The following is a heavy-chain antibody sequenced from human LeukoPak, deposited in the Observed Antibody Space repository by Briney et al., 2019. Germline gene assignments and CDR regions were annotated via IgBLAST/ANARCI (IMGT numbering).Heavy chain of an antibody. CDR1: GGSISSDY. J-gene: IGHJ4*02. D-gene: IGHD3-16*01. CDR3: ARGAVFDY. Sequence: SETLSLTCTVSGGSISSDYWSWIRQPPGRGLEWIGYIHHSGSTNYNPSLKSRVTISVDTSKNQFSLKLSSVTAADTAVYYCARGAVFDYWGQGTLVTVSS. CDR2: IHHSGST. V-gene: IGHV4-59*12.